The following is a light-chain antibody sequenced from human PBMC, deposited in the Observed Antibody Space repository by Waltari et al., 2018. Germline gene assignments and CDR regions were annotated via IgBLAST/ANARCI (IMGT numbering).Light chain of an antibody. Sequence: IQMTQSPTPLSASLGDRVTITCRASQGIGDWVAWYQQKPGKAPNLLIYKTSRLEDGVPSRFSGSGSQTEFTLTISGLQPDDFATYYCQQYISYWTFGQGTKVEMK. CDR3: QQYISYWT. CDR1: QGIGDW. V-gene: IGKV1-5*03. J-gene: IGKJ1*01. CDR2: KTS.